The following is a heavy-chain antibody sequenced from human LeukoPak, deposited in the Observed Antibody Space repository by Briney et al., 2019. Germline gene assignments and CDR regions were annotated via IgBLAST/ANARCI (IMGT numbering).Heavy chain of an antibody. D-gene: IGHD1-26*01. CDR1: GFNFSSYG. CDR2: VWYDGTTK. CDR3: AKVPYSGSYHDYFFDS. J-gene: IGHJ4*02. Sequence: GGSLRLSCAASGFNFSSYGMHWVRQAPGKGLEWVALVWYDGTTKHYADSVRGRFTISRDNTKNTLHLQMNGLRAEDTAIYYCAKVPYSGSYHDYFFDSWGQGTLVTVSS. V-gene: IGHV3-33*06.